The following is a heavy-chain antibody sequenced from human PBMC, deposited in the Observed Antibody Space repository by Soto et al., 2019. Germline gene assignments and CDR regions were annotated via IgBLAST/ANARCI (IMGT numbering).Heavy chain of an antibody. J-gene: IGHJ4*02. Sequence: EVQLLEPGGGLVQPGGSLRLSCAASGFTFNDYAMTWVLQAPGKGLEWVSAISGGGDTTSYADSVKGRFTVSRDGSKNTLYLQMSSLRAEDTAVYYCAKGRGGSGSLTPRVDFWGQGTLVTVSS. CDR3: AKGRGGSGSLTPRVDF. V-gene: IGHV3-23*01. CDR1: GFTFNDYA. D-gene: IGHD3-10*01. CDR2: ISGGGDTT.